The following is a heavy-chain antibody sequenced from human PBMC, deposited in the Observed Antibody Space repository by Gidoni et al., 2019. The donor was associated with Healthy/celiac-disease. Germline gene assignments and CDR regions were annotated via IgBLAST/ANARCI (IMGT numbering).Heavy chain of an antibody. J-gene: IGHJ4*02. Sequence: QVQLVESGGGVVQPGRSLRLSCAASGFTFSSYAMHWVRQAPGQGLEWVAVISYDGSNKYYADSVKGRFTISRDNSKNTLYLQMNSLRAEDTAVYYCAREVFTDTAMVSNDYWGQGTLVTVSS. CDR3: AREVFTDTAMVSNDY. CDR1: GFTFSSYA. D-gene: IGHD5-18*01. V-gene: IGHV3-30-3*01. CDR2: ISYDGSNK.